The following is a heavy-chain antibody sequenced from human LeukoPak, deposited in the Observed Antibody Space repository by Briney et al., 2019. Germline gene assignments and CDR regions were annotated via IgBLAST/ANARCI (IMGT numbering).Heavy chain of an antibody. CDR1: GFTFSSYS. CDR2: ISSSGSYT. Sequence: GGSLRLSCAASGFTFSSYSMNWVRQAPGKGLEWVSSISSSGSYTYYADSAKGRFTISRDNAKNSLYLQMNSLRAEDTAVYYCARFVYVVVPAAISYWGQGTLVTVSS. CDR3: ARFVYVVVPAAISY. D-gene: IGHD2-2*01. J-gene: IGHJ4*02. V-gene: IGHV3-21*01.